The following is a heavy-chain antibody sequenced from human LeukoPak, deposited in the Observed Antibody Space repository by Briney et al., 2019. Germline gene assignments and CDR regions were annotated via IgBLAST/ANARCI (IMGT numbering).Heavy chain of an antibody. CDR3: ARDINYYDSSGYYFYW. J-gene: IGHJ4*02. V-gene: IGHV1-46*01. CDR2: INPSGGST. D-gene: IGHD3-22*01. Sequence: GASVKVSCKASGYTFTSYYMHWVRQAPGQGLEWMGIINPSGGSTSYAQKFQGRVTMTRDMSTSTVYMELSSLRSEDTAVYYCARDINYYDSSGYYFYWWGQGTLVTVSS. CDR1: GYTFTSYY.